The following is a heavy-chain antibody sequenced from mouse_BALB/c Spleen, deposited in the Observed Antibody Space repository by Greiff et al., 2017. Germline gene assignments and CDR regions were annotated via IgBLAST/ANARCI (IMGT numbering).Heavy chain of an antibody. CDR1: GYAFTNYL. CDR2: INPGSGGT. D-gene: IGHD2-1*01. V-gene: IGHV1-54*01. CDR3: AIYLWAMDY. Sequence: VQLQESGAELVRPGTSVKVSCKASGYAFTNYLIEWVKQRPGQGLEWIGVINPGSGGTNYNEKFKGKATLTADKSSSTAYMQLSSLTSDDSAVYFGAIYLWAMDYWGQGTSVTVSS. J-gene: IGHJ4*01.